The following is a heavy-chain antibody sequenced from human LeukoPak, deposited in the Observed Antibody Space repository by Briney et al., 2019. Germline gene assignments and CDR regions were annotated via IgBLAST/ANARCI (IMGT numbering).Heavy chain of an antibody. CDR2: IYYSGST. Sequence: SETLSLTCNGSGGSISRYYWGWIRQPPGKGLEWVGYIYYSGSTNYNPSLKSRVTVSVDTSNNQFSLKPSSVTAADTAVYYCARENTMVRGAFDAFDIWGQGTMVTVSS. CDR1: GGSISRYY. D-gene: IGHD3-10*01. V-gene: IGHV4-59*01. CDR3: ARENTMVRGAFDAFDI. J-gene: IGHJ3*02.